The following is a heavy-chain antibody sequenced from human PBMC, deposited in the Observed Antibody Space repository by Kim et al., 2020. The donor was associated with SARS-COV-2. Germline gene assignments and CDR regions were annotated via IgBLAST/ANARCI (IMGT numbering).Heavy chain of an antibody. D-gene: IGHD3-10*01. CDR2: MNPNSGNT. V-gene: IGHV1-8*01. CDR1: GYTFTSYD. Sequence: ASVKVSCKASGYTFTSYDINWVRQATGQGLEWMGWMNPNSGNTGYAQKFQGRVTMTRNTSISTAYMELSSLRSEDTAVYYCARNYYGSGRLYDVYYYYYYGMDVWGQGTTVTVSS. CDR3: ARNYYGSGRLYDVYYYYYYGMDV. J-gene: IGHJ6*02.